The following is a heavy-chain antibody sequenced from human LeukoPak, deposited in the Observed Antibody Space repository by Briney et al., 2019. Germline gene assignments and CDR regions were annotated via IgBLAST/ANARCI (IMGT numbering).Heavy chain of an antibody. V-gene: IGHV1-2*02. CDR2: INPNSGGT. CDR1: GYTFTGYY. J-gene: IGHJ3*02. Sequence: ASVKVSCKASGYTFTGYYMHWVRQAPGQGLEWMGWINPNSGGTNYAQKFQGRVTMTRDTSISTAYMELSRLRSDDTAVYYCARGKDIVVVPAATGSYAFDIWGQGTMVTVSS. CDR3: ARGKDIVVVPAATGSYAFDI. D-gene: IGHD2-2*01.